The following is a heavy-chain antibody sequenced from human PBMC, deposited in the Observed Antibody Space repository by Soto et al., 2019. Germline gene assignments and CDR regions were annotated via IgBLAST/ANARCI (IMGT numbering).Heavy chain of an antibody. CDR1: GGSISSSSYY. V-gene: IGHV4-39*01. D-gene: IGHD2-2*01. Sequence: QLQLQESGPGLVKPSETLSLTCTVSGGSISSSSYYWGWIRQPPGKGLEWIGSIYYSGSTYYNPSLKSRVTISVDTSKNQFSLKLSSVTAADTAVYYCARHCSSTSCYVDYYYYYYMDVWGKGTTVTVSS. CDR2: IYYSGST. CDR3: ARHCSSTSCYVDYYYYYYMDV. J-gene: IGHJ6*03.